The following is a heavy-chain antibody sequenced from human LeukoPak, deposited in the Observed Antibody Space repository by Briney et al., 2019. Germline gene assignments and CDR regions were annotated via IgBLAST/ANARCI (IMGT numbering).Heavy chain of an antibody. V-gene: IGHV3-7*01. Sequence: GGSLRLSCAASGFSFSDSWMTWVRQAPGKGLEWVANIRRDGTQIHYVDSVQGRFTISRDNAKNSLYLQMNSLRADDAAVYYCAREPTSMGSDYWGQGTLVTVAS. J-gene: IGHJ4*02. CDR2: IRRDGTQI. D-gene: IGHD5-18*01. CDR3: AREPTSMGSDY. CDR1: GFSFSDSW.